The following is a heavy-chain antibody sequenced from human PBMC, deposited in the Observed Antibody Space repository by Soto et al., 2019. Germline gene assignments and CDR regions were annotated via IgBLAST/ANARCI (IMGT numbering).Heavy chain of an antibody. D-gene: IGHD2-15*01. J-gene: IGHJ6*02. V-gene: IGHV1-24*01. CDR3: ATVGGSCPLWGMDV. Sequence: ASAKVSCKVSGYTLTELSMHWVRPAPGKGLEWMGGFDPEDGETIYAQKFQGRVTMTEDTSTDTAYMELGSLRSEDTAVHYCATVGGSCPLWGMDVWGQGATVTGCS. CDR2: FDPEDGET. CDR1: GYTLTELS.